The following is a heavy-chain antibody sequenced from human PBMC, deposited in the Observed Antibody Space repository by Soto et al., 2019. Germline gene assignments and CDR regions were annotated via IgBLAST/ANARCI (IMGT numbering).Heavy chain of an antibody. J-gene: IGHJ5*02. CDR2: ISSSSSYI. V-gene: IGHV3-21*01. D-gene: IGHD6-19*01. Sequence: PGGSLRLSCAASGFTFSSYSMNWVRQAPGKGLEWVSSISSSSSYIYYADSVKGRFTISRDNAKNSLYLQMNSLRAEDTAVYYCARESDRSGWYLFGWFDPWGQGTLVTVSS. CDR3: ARESDRSGWYLFGWFDP. CDR1: GFTFSSYS.